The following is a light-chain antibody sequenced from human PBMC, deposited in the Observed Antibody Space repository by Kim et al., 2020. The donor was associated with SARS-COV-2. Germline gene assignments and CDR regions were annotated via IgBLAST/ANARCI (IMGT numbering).Light chain of an antibody. CDR2: QDS. Sequence: SYELTQPPSVSVSPGQTASITCSGDKLGDKYACWYQQKPGQSPVLVIYQDSKRPSGIPERFSGSNSGNTATLTISGPQAMDEADYYCQAWDSSTNWVFGG. V-gene: IGLV3-1*01. CDR3: QAWDSSTNWV. J-gene: IGLJ3*02. CDR1: KLGDKY.